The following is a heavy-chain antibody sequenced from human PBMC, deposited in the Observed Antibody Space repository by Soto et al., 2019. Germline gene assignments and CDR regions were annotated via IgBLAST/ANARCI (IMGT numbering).Heavy chain of an antibody. CDR2: ISGSGGST. D-gene: IGHD3-22*01. J-gene: IGHJ4*02. CDR3: AKDSDMIVVVIPDY. CDR1: GLTFSSYA. Sequence: PGGSLKLSGAASGLTFSSYAMSWVRQAPGKGLEWVSAISGSGGSTYYADSVRGRFTISRDNSKNTLDLQMNSLRAEDTAVYYCAKDSDMIVVVIPDYWGQGTLVTVSS. V-gene: IGHV3-23*01.